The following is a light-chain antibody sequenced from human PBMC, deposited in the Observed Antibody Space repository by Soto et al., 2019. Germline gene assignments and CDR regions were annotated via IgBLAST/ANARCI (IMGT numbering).Light chain of an antibody. Sequence: EIVLTQSPATLSVSPGEGATLSCRASESVGSLLAWYQQKPGQAPRLLIYRASTRAAGLTDRFSGSGSETEFTLTISSLQSEDFAVYYGQQYNKWPITFGQGTRLEIK. CDR1: ESVGSL. CDR3: QQYNKWPIT. CDR2: RAS. J-gene: IGKJ5*01. V-gene: IGKV3-15*01.